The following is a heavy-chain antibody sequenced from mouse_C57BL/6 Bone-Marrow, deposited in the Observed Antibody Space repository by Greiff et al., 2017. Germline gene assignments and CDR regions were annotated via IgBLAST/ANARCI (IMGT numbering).Heavy chain of an antibody. CDR3: ARGGGGYFDV. CDR2: INPNNGGT. Sequence: VQLKQSGPELVKPGASVKIPCKASGYTFTDYNMDWVKQSHGKSLEWIGDINPNNGGTIYNQKFKGKATLTVDKSSSAAYMELRSLTSEDTAVYSWARGGGGYFDVWGTGTTVTVSS. V-gene: IGHV1-18*01. CDR1: GYTFTDYN. J-gene: IGHJ1*03.